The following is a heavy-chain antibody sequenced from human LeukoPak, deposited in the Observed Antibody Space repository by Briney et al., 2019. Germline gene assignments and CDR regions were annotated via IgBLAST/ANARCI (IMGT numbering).Heavy chain of an antibody. J-gene: IGHJ4*02. Sequence: PGGSLRLSCAASGFTFDDYAMHWVRQAPGKGLEWVSSISSSSSYIYYADSVKGRFTISRDNAKNSLYLQMNSLRAEDTAVYYCARVLRSNYDYFDYWGQGTLVTVSS. CDR2: ISSSSSYI. CDR3: ARVLRSNYDYFDY. V-gene: IGHV3-21*01. D-gene: IGHD4-11*01. CDR1: GFTFDDYA.